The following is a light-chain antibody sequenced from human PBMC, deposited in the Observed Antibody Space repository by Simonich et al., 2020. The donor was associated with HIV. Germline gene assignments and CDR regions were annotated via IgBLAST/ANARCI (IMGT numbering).Light chain of an antibody. J-gene: IGKJ1*01. CDR1: RSVLYRSNNKNN. CDR2: WAP. CDR3: QQYYSTPPT. V-gene: IGKV4-1*01. Sequence: DIVMTQSPDSLAVSLGERATVNCRSSRSVLYRSNNKNNLAWYQQKPGQPPKLPIYWAPTRESGVPDRFSASGSGTDFTLTISSLQAEDVAIYYCQQYYSTPPTFGQGTKVEIK.